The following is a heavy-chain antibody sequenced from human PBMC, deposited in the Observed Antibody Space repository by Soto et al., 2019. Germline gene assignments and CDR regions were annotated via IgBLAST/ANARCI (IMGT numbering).Heavy chain of an antibody. V-gene: IGHV4-59*08. CDR3: ARRASHDYGDYNWFDP. J-gene: IGHJ5*02. CDR1: GGSISSYY. D-gene: IGHD4-17*01. CDR2: IYYSGST. Sequence: QVQLQESGPGLVKPSETLSLTCTVSGGSISSYYWSWIRQPPGKGLEWIGYIYYSGSTNYNPSLKSRVTISVDTSKNQFSLKLSSVTAADTAVYYCARRASHDYGDYNWFDPWGQGTLVTVSS.